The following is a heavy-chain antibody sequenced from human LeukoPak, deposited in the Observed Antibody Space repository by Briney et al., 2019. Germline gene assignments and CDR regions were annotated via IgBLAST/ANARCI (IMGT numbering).Heavy chain of an antibody. CDR3: AKDLGGSGWYLRPKTLDY. V-gene: IGHV3-23*01. CDR1: GFTFSSYA. Sequence: GGSLRLSCAASGFTFSSYAMSWVRQAPGKGLEWVSAISGSGGSTYYADSVKGRFTISRDNSKNTLYLQMNSLRAEDTAVYYCAKDLGGSGWYLRPKTLDYWGQGTLVTVSS. D-gene: IGHD6-19*01. CDR2: ISGSGGST. J-gene: IGHJ4*02.